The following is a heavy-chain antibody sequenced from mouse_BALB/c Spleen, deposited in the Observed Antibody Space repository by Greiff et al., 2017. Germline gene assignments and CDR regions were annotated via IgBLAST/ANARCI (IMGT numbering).Heavy chain of an antibody. D-gene: IGHD4-1*01. CDR3: ARGGTGIDY. V-gene: IGHV7-3*02. CDR1: GFTFTDYY. CDR2: IRNKANGYTT. J-gene: IGHJ2*01. Sequence: EVKLVESGGGLVQPGGSLRLSCATSGFTFTDYYMSWVRQPPGKALEWLGFIRNKANGYTTEYSASVKGRFTISRDNSQSILYLQMNTLRAEDSATYYCARGGTGIDYWGQGTTLTVSS.